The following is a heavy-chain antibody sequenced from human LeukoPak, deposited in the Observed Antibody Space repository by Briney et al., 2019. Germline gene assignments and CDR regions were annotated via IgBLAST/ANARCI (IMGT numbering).Heavy chain of an antibody. Sequence: GGSLRLSCAASGFTFSSYSMNWVRQASGKGLEGVSSIRSSSSYIYYADSVKGRFTISRDNDKNSLYLQMNSLRAEDTAVYYCARTSSGYPMKYWGQGTLVTVSS. CDR1: GFTFSSYS. D-gene: IGHD3-22*01. CDR3: ARTSSGYPMKY. J-gene: IGHJ4*02. CDR2: IRSSSSYI. V-gene: IGHV3-21*01.